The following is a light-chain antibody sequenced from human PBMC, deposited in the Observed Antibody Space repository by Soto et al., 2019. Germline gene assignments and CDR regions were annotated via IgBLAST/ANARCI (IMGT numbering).Light chain of an antibody. Sequence: QSALTQPPSASGSPGQSVTISCTGTSSDIGGYDFVSWYQQHPGKAPKLLIYEVTKRPSGVPDRFSGSKSDNTASLTVSGLQAEDETNYYCSSYAGSFQWVFGGGTKLTVL. V-gene: IGLV2-8*01. J-gene: IGLJ3*02. CDR1: SSDIGGYDF. CDR3: SSYAGSFQWV. CDR2: EVT.